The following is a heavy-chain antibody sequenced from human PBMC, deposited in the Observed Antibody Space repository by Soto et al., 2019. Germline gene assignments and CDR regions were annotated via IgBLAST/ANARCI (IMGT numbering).Heavy chain of an antibody. CDR2: ISGSGGST. D-gene: IGHD1-26*01. Sequence: EVQLLESGGGLVQPGGSLRLSCAASGFTFSSYAMRWVRQAPGKGLEWVSAISGSGGSTYYADSVKGRFTISRDNSKNTLLLQMNSLSAEDTAVYYCAKRGSGSYFDYWGQGTLVTVSS. CDR3: AKRGSGSYFDY. CDR1: GFTFSSYA. V-gene: IGHV3-23*01. J-gene: IGHJ4*02.